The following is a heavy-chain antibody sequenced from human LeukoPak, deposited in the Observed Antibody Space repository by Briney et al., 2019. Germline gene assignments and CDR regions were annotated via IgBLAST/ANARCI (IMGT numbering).Heavy chain of an antibody. CDR1: GYTFTGYY. CDR2: INPNSGGT. D-gene: IGHD2-2*01. V-gene: IGHV1-2*02. J-gene: IGHJ5*02. CDR3: AREGCSSTSCYPAPNWFDP. Sequence: ASVKVSCKASGYTFTGYYMHWVRQAPGQGLEWMGWINPNSGGTNYAQKFQGGVTMTRDTSISTAYMELSRLRSDDTAVYYCAREGCSSTSCYPAPNWFDPRGQGTLVTVSS.